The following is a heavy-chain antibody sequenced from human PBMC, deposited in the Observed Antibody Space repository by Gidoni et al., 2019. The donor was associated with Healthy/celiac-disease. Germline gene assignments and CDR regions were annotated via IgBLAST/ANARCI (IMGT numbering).Heavy chain of an antibody. J-gene: IGHJ4*02. CDR3: ARQYYYDSSGYYDY. CDR2: IIPILGIA. CDR1: GGTFRSYT. D-gene: IGHD3-22*01. Sequence: QVQLVQSGAEVKKPGSSVKVSCKASGGTFRSYTISWVRQAPGQVLEWMGRIIPILGIANYAQKFQGRVTITADKSTSTAYMELSSLRSEDTAVYYWARQYYYDSSGYYDYWGQGTLVTVSS. V-gene: IGHV1-69*02.